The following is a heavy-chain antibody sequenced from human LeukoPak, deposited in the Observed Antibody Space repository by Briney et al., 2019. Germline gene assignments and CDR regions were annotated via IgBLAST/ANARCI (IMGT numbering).Heavy chain of an antibody. D-gene: IGHD2-2*01. V-gene: IGHV3-21*01. CDR2: ISSSSSYI. CDR1: GFTFSTYS. Sequence: TGGSLRLSCAASGFTFSTYSMNWVRQAPGKGLEWVSSISSSSSYIYYADLVKGRFTISRDNAKNSLYLQMNSLRAEDTAVYYCARDLYCSSTSCSNGYWGQGTLVTVSS. CDR3: ARDLYCSSTSCSNGY. J-gene: IGHJ4*02.